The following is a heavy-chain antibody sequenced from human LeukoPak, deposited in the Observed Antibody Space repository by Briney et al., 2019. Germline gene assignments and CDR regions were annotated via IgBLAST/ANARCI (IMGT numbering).Heavy chain of an antibody. D-gene: IGHD3-3*01. Sequence: PSETPSPPCAVFGGAFSGFYWGWVRQPPRKGVEWIGGIKHSGSTNYNPSLKSRVTISVDTSKNQFSLKLSSVTAADTAVYYCASELYDFWSGYYRSYGMDVWGQGTTVTVSS. CDR2: IKHSGST. CDR1: GGAFSGFY. J-gene: IGHJ6*02. CDR3: ASELYDFWSGYYRSYGMDV. V-gene: IGHV4-34*01.